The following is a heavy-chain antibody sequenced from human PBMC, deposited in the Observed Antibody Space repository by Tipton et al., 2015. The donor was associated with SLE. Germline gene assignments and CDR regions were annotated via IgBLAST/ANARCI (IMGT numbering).Heavy chain of an antibody. J-gene: IGHJ6*02. D-gene: IGHD1-14*01. CDR2: IYYTGNT. Sequence: TLSLTCSVSGGSMSYHYWSWIRQPPGKGLEWIGYIYYTGNTNYTPSLKSRATISIDMSRNQFSLRLNFVTAADTAVYYCVRQPPGGGPGYQYDMDVWGQGTAVTVSS. CDR3: VRQPPGGGPGYQYDMDV. V-gene: IGHV4-59*11. CDR1: GGSMSYHY.